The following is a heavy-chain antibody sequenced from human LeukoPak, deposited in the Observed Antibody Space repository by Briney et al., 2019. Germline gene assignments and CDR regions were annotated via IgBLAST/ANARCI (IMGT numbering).Heavy chain of an antibody. Sequence: PGGSLRLSCAASGFTFSSSWMHWVRQAPGQGLVWVSRINNDGSTTNYVDSVKGRFTISRDNAKNTLYLQMNSLRAEDTAVYYCARGEALHDYWGQGTLVTVSS. J-gene: IGHJ4*02. D-gene: IGHD3-16*01. V-gene: IGHV3-74*01. CDR2: INNDGSTT. CDR3: ARGEALHDY. CDR1: GFTFSSSW.